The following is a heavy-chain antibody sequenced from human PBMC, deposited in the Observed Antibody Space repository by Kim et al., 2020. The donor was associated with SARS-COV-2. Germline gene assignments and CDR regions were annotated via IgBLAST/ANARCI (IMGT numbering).Heavy chain of an antibody. CDR2: IDPSDSYT. Sequence: GESLKISCKGSGYSFTSYWISWVRQMPGKGLEWMGRIDPSDSYTNYSPSFQGHVTISADKSISTAYLQWSSLKASDTAMYYCARHHPSLSPWFDPWGQGTLVTVSS. CDR3: ARHHPSLSPWFDP. V-gene: IGHV5-10-1*01. J-gene: IGHJ5*02. CDR1: GYSFTSYW.